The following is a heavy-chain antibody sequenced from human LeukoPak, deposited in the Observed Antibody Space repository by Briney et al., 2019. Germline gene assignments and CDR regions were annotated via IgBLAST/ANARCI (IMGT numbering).Heavy chain of an antibody. D-gene: IGHD5-18*01. CDR2: IGAYNGNT. CDR3: ARVKGLSAMVLGGMDV. Sequence: ASVKVSCKASGGTFSSYAISWVRQAPGQGLEWMGWIGAYNGNTNYAQKLQGRVTMTTDTSTSTAYMELRSLRSDDTAVYYCARVKGLSAMVLGGMDVWGQGTTVTVSS. CDR1: GGTFSSYA. J-gene: IGHJ6*02. V-gene: IGHV1-18*01.